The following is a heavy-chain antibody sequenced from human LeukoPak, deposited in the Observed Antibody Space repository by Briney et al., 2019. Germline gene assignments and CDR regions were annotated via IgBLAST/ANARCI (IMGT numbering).Heavy chain of an antibody. Sequence: SETLSLTCTVPYDSMISYYCAWIRQPPGKGLEWIGYVYKSGQTSYNPSLKSRVTMSVDTSRNQFSLKLSYLTAADTATYYCARGNVVRPAAYFDSWGQGTPVTVS. V-gene: IGHV4-59*01. CDR3: ARGNVVRPAAYFDS. J-gene: IGHJ4*02. D-gene: IGHD2-2*01. CDR1: YDSMISYY. CDR2: VYKSGQT.